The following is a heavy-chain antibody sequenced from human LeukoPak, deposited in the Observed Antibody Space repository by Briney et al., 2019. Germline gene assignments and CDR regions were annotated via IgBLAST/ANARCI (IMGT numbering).Heavy chain of an antibody. V-gene: IGHV4-34*01. CDR2: INHSGST. CDR1: GGSFSGYY. Sequence: PSETLSLTCAVYGGSFSGYYWSWIRQPPGKGLEWIGEINHSGSTNYNPSLKSRVTISVDTSKNQFSLKLSSVTAADTAVYYCAREGPRWLVDYYGMDVWGQGTTVTVSS. CDR3: AREGPRWLVDYYGMDV. D-gene: IGHD6-19*01. J-gene: IGHJ6*02.